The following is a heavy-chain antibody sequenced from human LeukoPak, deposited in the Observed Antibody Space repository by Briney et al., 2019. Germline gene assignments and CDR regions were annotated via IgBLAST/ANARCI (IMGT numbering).Heavy chain of an antibody. CDR1: GGSISSSSYY. Sequence: PSETLSLTCTVSGGSISSSSYYWGWIRQPPGKGLKWIGSIYYSGSTYYNPSLKSRVTISVDTSKNQFSLKLSSVTAADTAVYYCARAGTKTGQDACDYWGQGTLVTVSS. V-gene: IGHV4-39*07. CDR3: ARAGTKTGQDACDY. D-gene: IGHD1-1*01. J-gene: IGHJ4*02. CDR2: IYYSGST.